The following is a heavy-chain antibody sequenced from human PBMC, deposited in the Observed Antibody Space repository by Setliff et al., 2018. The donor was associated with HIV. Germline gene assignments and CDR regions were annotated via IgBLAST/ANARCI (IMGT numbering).Heavy chain of an antibody. CDR3: AREEMSMWLPEYFFDF. J-gene: IGHJ4*02. CDR1: GYIFTNYA. V-gene: IGHV1-3*01. D-gene: IGHD5-12*01. Sequence: ASVKVSCKASGYIFTNYAIHWVRQAPGQRLEWLGGFNAGNLNTKYSQKFQGRVTFTGDTSASTTYMELSSLRSEDTAVYYCAREEMSMWLPEYFFDFWGQGTLVTVSS. CDR2: FNAGNLNT.